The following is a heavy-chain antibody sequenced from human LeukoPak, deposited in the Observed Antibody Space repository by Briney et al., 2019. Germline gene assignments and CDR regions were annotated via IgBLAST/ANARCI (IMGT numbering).Heavy chain of an antibody. V-gene: IGHV1-69*04. CDR1: GGTFSSYA. Sequence: ASVKVSCKASGGTFSSYAISWVRQAPGQGLEWMGRIIPILGIANYAQKFPGRVTITADKYPSTAHMELSRLRSEDTAVYYCASPANTLLPSIADCGGDCNPHYWGQRTLFTVSS. CDR3: ASPANTLLPSIADCGGDCNPHY. CDR2: IIPILGIA. J-gene: IGHJ4*02. D-gene: IGHD2-21*02.